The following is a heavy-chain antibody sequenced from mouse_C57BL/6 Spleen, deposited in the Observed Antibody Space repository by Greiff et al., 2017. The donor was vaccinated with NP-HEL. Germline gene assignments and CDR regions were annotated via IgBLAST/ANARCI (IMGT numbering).Heavy chain of an antibody. V-gene: IGHV1-50*01. CDR3: ARSETAQAGLFAY. Sequence: QVQLQQPGAELVKPGASVKLSCKASGYTFTSYWMQWVKQRPGQGLEWIGEIDPSDSYTNYNQKLKGKATLTVDTSSSTAYMQLSSLTSEDSAVYYCARSETAQAGLFAYWGQGTLVTVSA. CDR2: IDPSDSYT. D-gene: IGHD3-2*02. CDR1: GYTFTSYW. J-gene: IGHJ3*01.